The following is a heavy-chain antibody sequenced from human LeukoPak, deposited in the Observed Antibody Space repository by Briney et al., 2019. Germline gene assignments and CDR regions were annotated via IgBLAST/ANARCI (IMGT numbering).Heavy chain of an antibody. CDR3: AKLTERYSSSWPLDY. J-gene: IGHJ4*02. V-gene: IGHV3-23*01. CDR1: GFTFSSYA. CDR2: ISGSGGST. D-gene: IGHD6-13*01. Sequence: GGSLRLSCAASGFTFSSYAMSWVRQAPGKGLEWVSAISGSGGSTYYADSVKGRFTISRDSSKNTLDLQMNSLRAEDTAVYYCAKLTERYSSSWPLDYWGQGTLVTVSS.